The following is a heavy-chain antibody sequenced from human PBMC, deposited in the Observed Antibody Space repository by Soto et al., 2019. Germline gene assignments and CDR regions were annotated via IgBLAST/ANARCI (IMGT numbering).Heavy chain of an antibody. CDR3: AKDLGYDGSGIEI. D-gene: IGHD3-10*01. CDR2: TSGSGDTT. CDR1: GFTFSNYG. Sequence: EVQLLESGGGSLQPGGSLRLSCVVSGFTFSNYGMSWVRQAPGKGLERVSATSGSGDTTYYADSVKGRFTISRDNSKNTLYVQMNSLRADDTAVYYCAKDLGYDGSGIEIWGQGTLVTVSP. J-gene: IGHJ4*02. V-gene: IGHV3-23*01.